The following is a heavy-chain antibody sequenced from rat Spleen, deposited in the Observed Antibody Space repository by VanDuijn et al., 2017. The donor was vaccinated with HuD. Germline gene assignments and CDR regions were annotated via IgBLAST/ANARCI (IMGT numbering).Heavy chain of an antibody. D-gene: IGHD1-1*01. J-gene: IGHJ2*01. CDR1: GFIFSKFY. CDR2: ISIGGSST. Sequence: EVQLVGSGGGSVQPGRSMKLSCAASGFIFSKFYMAWVRQAPTKGLEWVASISIGGSSTYYRDSVKGRFTISRDNAKSTLYLQMDSLRSEDTATYHCARQHYSAPFDYWGQGVMVTVSS. V-gene: IGHV5-25*01. CDR3: ARQHYSAPFDY.